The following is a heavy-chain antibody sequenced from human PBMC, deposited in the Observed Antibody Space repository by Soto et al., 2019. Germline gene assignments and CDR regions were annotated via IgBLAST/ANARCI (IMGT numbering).Heavy chain of an antibody. CDR2: ISDDSSYI. D-gene: IGHD3-16*01. J-gene: IGHJ1*01. CDR1: GFMVSAYT. V-gene: IGHV3-21*06. CDR3: ATPYYFNH. Sequence: GGSLGLACAAWGFMVSAYTVDWVRQAPGKGLEWLSSISDDSSYIDYADSLRGRFTVSRDNARNSLYLQIDSLGVEDTAVYYCATPYYFNHWGPGTLVTVSS.